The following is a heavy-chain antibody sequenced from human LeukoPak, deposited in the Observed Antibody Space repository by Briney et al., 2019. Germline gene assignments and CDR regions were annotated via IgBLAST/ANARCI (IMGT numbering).Heavy chain of an antibody. CDR3: ARDPYYYDSSGYPEPYGMDV. CDR2: INSDGSWT. Sequence: PGGSLRLSCAASGNYWMHWVRQAPGKGLVWVSHINSDGSWTSYADSVKGRFTISRDNAKNSPYLQMNSLRAEDTAVYYCARDPYYYDSSGYPEPYGMDVWGQGTTVTVSS. D-gene: IGHD3-22*01. V-gene: IGHV3-74*01. CDR1: GNYW. J-gene: IGHJ6*02.